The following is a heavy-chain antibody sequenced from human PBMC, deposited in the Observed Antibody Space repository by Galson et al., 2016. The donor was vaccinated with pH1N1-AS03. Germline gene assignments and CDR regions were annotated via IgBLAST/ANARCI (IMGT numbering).Heavy chain of an antibody. CDR3: VTGNQNYFDY. V-gene: IGHV3-33*01. D-gene: IGHD2-8*02. CDR1: GFTFRTFG. CDR2: IWNDGSLK. J-gene: IGHJ4*02. Sequence: SLRLSCAASGFTFRTFGMHWVRQAPSKGLEWVAVIWNDGSLKKYGDSVKGRFIISRDNSNNTVSLEMSSLRAEDTAVYYCVTGNQNYFDYWGQGTRVTVSS.